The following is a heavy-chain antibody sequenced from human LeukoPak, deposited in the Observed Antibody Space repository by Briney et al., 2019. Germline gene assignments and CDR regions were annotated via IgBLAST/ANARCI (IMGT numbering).Heavy chain of an antibody. Sequence: SETLSLTCTVSGGSISGYYWIWIRQPPGKGLEWIGYVYYTGTTNYNPSLESRVTISVDTSKNQFSLKLSSVTAADTAVYFCARHLYSGYHWVFDYWGQGSLVTVSS. CDR1: GGSISGYY. D-gene: IGHD5-12*01. CDR3: ARHLYSGYHWVFDY. CDR2: VYYTGTT. J-gene: IGHJ4*02. V-gene: IGHV4-59*08.